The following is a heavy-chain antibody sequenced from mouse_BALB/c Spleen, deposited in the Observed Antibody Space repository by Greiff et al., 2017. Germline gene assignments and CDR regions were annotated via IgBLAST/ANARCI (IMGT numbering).Heavy chain of an antibody. V-gene: IGHV6-6*02. Sequence: EVQLQESGGGLVQPGGSMKLSCVASGFTFSNYWMNWVRQSPEKGLEWVAEIRLKSNNYATHYAESVKGRFTISRDDSKSSVYLQMNNLRAEDTGIYYCTRRGYGSSYDAMDYWGQGTSVTVSS. J-gene: IGHJ4*01. CDR1: GFTFSNYW. D-gene: IGHD1-1*01. CDR2: IRLKSNNYAT. CDR3: TRRGYGSSYDAMDY.